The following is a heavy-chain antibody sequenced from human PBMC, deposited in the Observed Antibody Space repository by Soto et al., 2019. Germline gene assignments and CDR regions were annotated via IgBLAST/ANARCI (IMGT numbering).Heavy chain of an antibody. D-gene: IGHD3-3*01. Sequence: LRLSCAASGFTFSSYAMSWVRQAPGKGLEWVSGIAGSGANTYYPDSVKGRFTISRDNSKNTLYLQMNNLRAEDTVVYYCADGGEWSFNFVYWGQGTLVTVSS. CDR1: GFTFSSYA. V-gene: IGHV3-23*01. CDR3: ADGGEWSFNFVY. CDR2: IAGSGANT. J-gene: IGHJ4*02.